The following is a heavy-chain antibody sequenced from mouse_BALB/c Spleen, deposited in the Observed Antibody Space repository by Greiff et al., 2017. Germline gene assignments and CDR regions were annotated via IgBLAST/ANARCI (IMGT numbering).Heavy chain of an antibody. V-gene: IGHV14-3*02. CDR3: ARLGTYYRYDRGAMDY. D-gene: IGHD2-14*01. CDR2: IDPANGNT. Sequence: DVQLVESGAELVKPGASVKLSCTASGFNIKDTYMHWVKQRPEQGLEWIGRIDPANGNTKYDPKFQGKATITADTSSNTAYLQLSSLTSEDTAVYYCARLGTYYRYDRGAMDYWGQGTSVTVSS. CDR1: GFNIKDTY. J-gene: IGHJ4*01.